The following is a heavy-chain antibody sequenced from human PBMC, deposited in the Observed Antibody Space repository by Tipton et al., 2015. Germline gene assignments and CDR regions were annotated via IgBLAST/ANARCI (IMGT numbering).Heavy chain of an antibody. V-gene: IGHV4-31*03. D-gene: IGHD5-12*01. CDR2: VYSSGST. Sequence: TLSLTCTVSGGSFSSGGYYWTWIRQHPGKGLEWIGNVYSSGSTYYNPSLKSRVTISADTSKNQFSLKLSSVTAADTAVYYCASTAGVVATLDYWGQGTLVTVSS. CDR1: GGSFSSGGYY. CDR3: ASTAGVVATLDY. J-gene: IGHJ4*02.